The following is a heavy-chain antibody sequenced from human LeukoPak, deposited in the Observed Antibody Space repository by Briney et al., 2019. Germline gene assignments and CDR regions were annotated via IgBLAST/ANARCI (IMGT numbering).Heavy chain of an antibody. Sequence: SETLSLTCTVSGGSISSYYWSWIRQPPGKGLEWIGYIYYSGSTNYNPSLKSRVTISVDTSKNQFSLKLSSVTAADTAVYYCARLWGSGSYRFDPCGQGTLVTVSS. J-gene: IGHJ5*02. CDR1: GGSISSYY. D-gene: IGHD3-10*01. CDR2: IYYSGST. V-gene: IGHV4-59*01. CDR3: ARLWGSGSYRFDP.